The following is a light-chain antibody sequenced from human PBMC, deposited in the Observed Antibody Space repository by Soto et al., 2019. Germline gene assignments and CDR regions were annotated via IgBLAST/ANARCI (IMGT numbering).Light chain of an antibody. CDR2: DAS. CDR3: QQRFRWPGLT. J-gene: IGKJ4*01. V-gene: IGKV3-11*01. Sequence: EIVLTQSPATLSLSPGERATLSCRASQSVNTFLAWYQQKPGQAPRLLISDASNRATGIPARFSGSGSGTEFTLTISSLEPEDFAVYYCQQRFRWPGLTFGGGTKVDIX. CDR1: QSVNTF.